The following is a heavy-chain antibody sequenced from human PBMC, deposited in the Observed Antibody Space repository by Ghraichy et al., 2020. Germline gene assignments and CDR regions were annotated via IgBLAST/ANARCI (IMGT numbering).Heavy chain of an antibody. V-gene: IGHV3-30*18. CDR2: ISYDGSNK. Sequence: GGSLRLSCAASGFTFSSYGMHWVRQAPGKGLEWVAVISYDGSNKYYADSVKGRFTISRDNSKNTLYLQMNSLRAEDTAVYYCAKVYTVTTDFDYWGQGTLVTVSS. CDR1: GFTFSSYG. CDR3: AKVYTVTTDFDY. J-gene: IGHJ4*02. D-gene: IGHD4-17*01.